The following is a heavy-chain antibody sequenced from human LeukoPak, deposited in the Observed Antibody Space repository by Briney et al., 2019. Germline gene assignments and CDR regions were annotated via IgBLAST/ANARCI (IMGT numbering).Heavy chain of an antibody. CDR2: IYYSGRT. Sequence: SETLSLTCTVSGGSISSYYWSWVRQPPGQGLEWIGYIYYSGRTNYNPSLTSRVTISIATSKYQFSLKLSSVTAADMAVYYCERVHYDSSGYTAFDIGGQGTMVTVSS. CDR3: ERVHYDSSGYTAFDI. V-gene: IGHV4-59*01. D-gene: IGHD3-22*01. J-gene: IGHJ3*02. CDR1: GGSISSYY.